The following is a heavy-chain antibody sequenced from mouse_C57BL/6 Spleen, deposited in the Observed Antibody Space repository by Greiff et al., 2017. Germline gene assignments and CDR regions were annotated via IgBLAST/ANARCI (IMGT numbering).Heavy chain of an antibody. V-gene: IGHV1-50*01. CDR1: GYTFTSYW. D-gene: IGHD2-5*01. J-gene: IGHJ4*01. CDR2: IDPSDSYT. CDR3: ARGYSNYVDYAMDY. Sequence: VQLQQPGAELVKPGASVKLSCKASGYTFTSYWMQWVKQRPGQGLEWIGEIDPSDSYTNYNQKFKGKATLTVATSSSPAYMQLSSLTSEDSAVYYGARGYSNYVDYAMDYWGQGTSVTVSS.